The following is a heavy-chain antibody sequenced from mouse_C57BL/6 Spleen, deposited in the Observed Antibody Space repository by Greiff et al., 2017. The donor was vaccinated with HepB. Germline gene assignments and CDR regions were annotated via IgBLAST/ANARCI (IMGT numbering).Heavy chain of an antibody. V-gene: IGHV1-4*01. CDR1: GYTFTSYT. J-gene: IGHJ4*01. Sequence: QVQLQQSGAELARPGASVKMSCKASGYTFTSYTMHWVKQRPGQGLEWIGYINPSSGYTKYNQKFKDKATLTADKSSSTAYMQLSSLTSEDAAVYYCARRLGGSYAMEYWGQGTSVTVYS. CDR2: INPSSGYT. CDR3: ARRLGGSYAMEY. D-gene: IGHD4-1*01.